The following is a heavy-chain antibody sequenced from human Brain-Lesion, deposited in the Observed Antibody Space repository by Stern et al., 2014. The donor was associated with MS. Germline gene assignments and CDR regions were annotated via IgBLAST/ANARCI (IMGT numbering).Heavy chain of an antibody. V-gene: IGHV1-2*02. J-gene: IGHJ6*02. Sequence: QVQLVQSGAEVKKPGASVKVSCKTSGYIFTGYYIHWVRQAPGQGLEWMGWINPNTGGTKYAPKFQGGGPMSRDTSSSTAYVELSSLTSDDTAVYYCARDQRGITIFGVVTDYYYLGMDVWGQGTTVTVSS. D-gene: IGHD3-3*01. CDR3: ARDQRGITIFGVVTDYYYLGMDV. CDR1: GYIFTGYY. CDR2: INPNTGGT.